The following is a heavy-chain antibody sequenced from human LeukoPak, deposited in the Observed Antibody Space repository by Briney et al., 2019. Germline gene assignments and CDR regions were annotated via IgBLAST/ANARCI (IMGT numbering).Heavy chain of an antibody. CDR2: INPNSGGT. CDR1: GYTFTGYY. CDR3: ARDANSSGYFYYYYYYMDV. J-gene: IGHJ6*03. V-gene: IGHV1-2*02. D-gene: IGHD3-22*01. Sequence: ASVKVSCKASGYTFTGYYMHWVRQAPGQGLEWMGWINPNSGGTNYAQKFQGRVTMTRDTSISTAYMELSRLRSDDTAVYYCARDANSSGYFYYYYYYMDVWGKGTTVTVSS.